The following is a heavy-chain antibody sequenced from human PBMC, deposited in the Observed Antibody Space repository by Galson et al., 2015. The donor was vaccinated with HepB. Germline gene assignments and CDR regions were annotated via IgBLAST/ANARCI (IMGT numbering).Heavy chain of an antibody. V-gene: IGHV2-70*11. CDR1: GFSLTTSDMC. J-gene: IGHJ5*02. CDR2: IDWDDDK. CDR3: ARSRLYSSSWYGWFDP. Sequence: PALVKPTQTLTLTCTFSGFSLTTSDMCVSWIRQPPGKALEWLARIDWDDDKYYSTSLKTRLTISKDTSKNQVVLTMSNMDPVDTATYYCARSRLYSSSWYGWFDPWGQGTLVTVSS. D-gene: IGHD6-13*01.